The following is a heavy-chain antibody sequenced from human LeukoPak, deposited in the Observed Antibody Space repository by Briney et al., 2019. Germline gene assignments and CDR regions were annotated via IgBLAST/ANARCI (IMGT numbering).Heavy chain of an antibody. CDR3: AKDAIAVAGTSDY. J-gene: IGHJ4*02. CDR1: GFTFSSYA. D-gene: IGHD6-19*01. V-gene: IGHV3-23*01. CDR2: ISGSGGST. Sequence: GGSLRLSWPASGFTFSSYAMSWVRQAQGKGLEWVSAISGSGGSTYYADSVKGRFTISRDNSKNTLYLQMNSLRAEDTAVYYCAKDAIAVAGTSDYWGQGTLVTVSS.